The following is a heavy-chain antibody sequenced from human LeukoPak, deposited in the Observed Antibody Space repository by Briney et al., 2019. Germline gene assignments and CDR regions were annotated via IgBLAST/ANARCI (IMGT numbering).Heavy chain of an antibody. D-gene: IGHD2-21*01. CDR3: AKDRTPSYSILDV. V-gene: IGHV3-21*01. CDR2: ISSSSSYI. J-gene: IGHJ6*02. CDR1: GFTFSSYA. Sequence: RGSLRLSCAASGFTFSSYAMTWVRQAPGKGLEWVSSISSSSSYIYYADSVKGRLTISRDNAKNSLYLQMNSLRAEDTAVYYCAKDRTPSYSILDVWGQGTTVTVSS.